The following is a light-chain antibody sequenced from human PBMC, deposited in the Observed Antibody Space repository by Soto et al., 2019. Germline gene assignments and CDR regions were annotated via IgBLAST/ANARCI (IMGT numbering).Light chain of an antibody. V-gene: IGKV3-11*01. J-gene: IGKJ4*01. Sequence: EIVLTQSPATLSLSPGERATLSCRASQSVSSYLAWYQQKPGQAPRLLIYDASNRATGIPARYSGSRSGTDFTLTISSLEPEDFAIYYCQQRSNWPPLTFGAGTKVDIK. CDR1: QSVSSY. CDR2: DAS. CDR3: QQRSNWPPLT.